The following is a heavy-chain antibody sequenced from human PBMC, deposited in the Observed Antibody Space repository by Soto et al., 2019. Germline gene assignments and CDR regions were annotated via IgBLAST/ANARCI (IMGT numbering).Heavy chain of an antibody. CDR2: ISAYNGNT. J-gene: IGHJ4*02. D-gene: IGHD3-3*01. CDR3: ARDAITIFGVVIMDRRTDY. V-gene: IGHV1-18*01. Sequence: QVQLVQSGAEVKKPGASVKVSCKASGYTFTSYGISWVRQAPGQGLEWMGWISAYNGNTNYAQKSQGRVTLTTDTSASTAYMELRSLRSDATAVYYCARDAITIFGVVIMDRRTDYWGQGTLVTVSS. CDR1: GYTFTSYG.